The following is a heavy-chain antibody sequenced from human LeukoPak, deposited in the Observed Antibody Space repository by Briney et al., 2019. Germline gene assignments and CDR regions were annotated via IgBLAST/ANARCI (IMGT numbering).Heavy chain of an antibody. CDR3: AKDPDHYDSSGYYPEYFQH. Sequence: PGGSLRLSCAASGFTFSSYSMSWVRQAPGKGLEWVSSLSNSGGDTYYADSVKGRFTTSRDNSKNTLYLQMNSLRAEDTAVYYCAKDPDHYDSSGYYPEYFQHWGQGTLVTVSS. CDR1: GFTFSSYS. CDR2: LSNSGGDT. J-gene: IGHJ1*01. D-gene: IGHD3-22*01. V-gene: IGHV3-23*01.